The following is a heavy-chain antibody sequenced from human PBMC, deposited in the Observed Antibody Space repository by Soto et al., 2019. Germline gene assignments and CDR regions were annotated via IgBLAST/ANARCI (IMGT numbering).Heavy chain of an antibody. CDR2: INRGGTAM. J-gene: IGHJ4*02. V-gene: IGHV3-48*02. CDR3: VRDFDWNFDY. CDR1: GFTFSIYS. D-gene: IGHD3-9*01. Sequence: VQLVDSGGGVVQPGGSLRLSCAASGFTFSIYSMNWIRQAPGKGLEWVSYINRGGTAMYYADSVKGRFTVSRDDAKNSLYLEMNILRDEDTAVYYCVRDFDWNFDYWGQGTLVTVTS.